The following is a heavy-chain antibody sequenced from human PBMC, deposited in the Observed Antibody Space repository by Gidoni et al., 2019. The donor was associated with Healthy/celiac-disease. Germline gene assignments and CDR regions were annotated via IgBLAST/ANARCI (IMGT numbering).Heavy chain of an antibody. CDR3: AKGPHSSSYGPKHYYYYYYMDV. Sequence: EVQLLESGGGLVQPGGSLRLSCAASGFTFGSYAMSWVRQAPGKGLEWVSAISGSGGSTYYADSVKGRFTISRDNSKNTLYLQMNSLRAEDTAVYYCAKGPHSSSYGPKHYYYYYYMDVWGKGTTVTVSS. CDR1: GFTFGSYA. J-gene: IGHJ6*03. D-gene: IGHD6-6*01. CDR2: ISGSGGST. V-gene: IGHV3-23*01.